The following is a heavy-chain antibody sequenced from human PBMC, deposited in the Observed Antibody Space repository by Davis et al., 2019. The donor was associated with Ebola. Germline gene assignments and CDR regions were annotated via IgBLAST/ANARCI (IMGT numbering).Heavy chain of an antibody. J-gene: IGHJ3*02. CDR1: GFTFDDYA. Sequence: SLKISCAASGFTFDDYAMHWVRQAPGKGLEWVSGISWNSGSIGYADSVKGRFTISRDNAKNSLYLQMNSLRAEDTALYYCAKDTADYDAFDIWGQGTMVTVSS. CDR2: ISWNSGSI. D-gene: IGHD4-11*01. CDR3: AKDTADYDAFDI. V-gene: IGHV3-9*01.